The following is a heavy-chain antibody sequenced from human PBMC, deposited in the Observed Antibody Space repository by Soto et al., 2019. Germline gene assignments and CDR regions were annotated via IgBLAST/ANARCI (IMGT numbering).Heavy chain of an antibody. CDR3: ARATIFDY. CDR1: GGSMSGYY. D-gene: IGHD5-12*01. V-gene: IGHV4-59*01. CDR2: IYYSGST. Sequence: QVQLQESGPGLVKPSETLSLTCTVSGGSMSGYYWSWIRQPPGKGLEWIGYIYYSGSTNYNPSLKSRVTISVDTSKKEFSLKLSSVTAADTAVYYCARATIFDYWGQGTLVTVSS. J-gene: IGHJ4*02.